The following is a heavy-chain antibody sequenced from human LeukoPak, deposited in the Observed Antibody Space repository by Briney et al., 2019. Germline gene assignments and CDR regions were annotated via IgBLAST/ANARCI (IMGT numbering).Heavy chain of an antibody. CDR3: ARDEVVVAATGYYYYMDV. CDR2: IYSSGST. CDR1: GGSISSSSYY. V-gene: IGHV4-39*07. Sequence: ETLSLTCTVSGGSISSSSYYWGWIRQPPGKGLEWIGSIYSSGSTYYNPSLKSRVTISVDTSKNQFSLKLSSVTAADTAVYYCARDEVVVAATGYYYYMDVWGKGTTVTVSS. D-gene: IGHD2-15*01. J-gene: IGHJ6*03.